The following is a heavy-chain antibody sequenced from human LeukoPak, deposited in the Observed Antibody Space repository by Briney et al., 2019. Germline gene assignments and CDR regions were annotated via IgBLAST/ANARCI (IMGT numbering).Heavy chain of an antibody. Sequence: SETLSLTCTVSGGSISSSSYYWGWIRQPPGKGLEWIGSIYYSGSTYYNPSLKSRVTISVDTSKNQFSLKLSSVTAADTAVYYCASSFRITIFGVVPRPPLARWGQGTLVTVSS. CDR2: IYYSGST. V-gene: IGHV4-39*07. CDR3: ASSFRITIFGVVPRPPLAR. CDR1: GGSISSSSYY. D-gene: IGHD3-3*01. J-gene: IGHJ4*02.